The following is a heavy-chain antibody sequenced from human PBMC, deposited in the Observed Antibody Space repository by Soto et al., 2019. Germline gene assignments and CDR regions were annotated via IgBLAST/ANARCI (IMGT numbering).Heavy chain of an antibody. J-gene: IGHJ6*02. CDR1: GFTFDDYA. D-gene: IGHD3-16*01. V-gene: IGHV3-9*01. Sequence: PGGSLRLSCAASGFTFDDYAMHRVRQAPGKGLEWVSGISWNSGSRGYADSVKARFTMSRDNAKNFLYLQMNSLRAEDTALYFCAKDISGRGSYYYYHGMDVWGQGTTVTVSS. CDR3: AKDISGRGSYYYYHGMDV. CDR2: ISWNSGSR.